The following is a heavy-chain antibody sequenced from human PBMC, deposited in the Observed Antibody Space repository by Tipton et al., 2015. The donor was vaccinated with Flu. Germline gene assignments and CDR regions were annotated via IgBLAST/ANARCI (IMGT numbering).Heavy chain of an antibody. CDR1: GDSISSRYY. CDR3: VGRDFSNYVSEPKNWFDP. D-gene: IGHD4-11*01. CDR2: INPNGNA. J-gene: IGHJ5*02. Sequence: TLSLTCAVSGDSISSRYYWAWIRQPPGRGLEWNGNINPNGNAYHNPSLKSRVTISVDRSKNRFSLKVCFVTAADTAAYYGVGRDFSNYVSEPKNWFDPWGQGTLVTVSS. V-gene: IGHV4-38-2*01.